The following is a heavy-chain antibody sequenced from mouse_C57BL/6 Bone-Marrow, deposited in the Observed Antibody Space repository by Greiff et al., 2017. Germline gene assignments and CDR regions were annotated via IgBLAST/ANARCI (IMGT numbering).Heavy chain of an antibody. V-gene: IGHV1-61*01. CDR3: ARDGSSYDWYFDV. Sequence: QVQLQQPGAELVRPGSSVKLSCKASGYTFTSYWMDWVKQRPGQGLEWIGNIYPSDSATHYNQKFKDKATLTVDNSSSTAYMQLSSLTPEDSAVYYCARDGSSYDWYFDVWGTGTTVTVSS. D-gene: IGHD1-1*01. CDR2: IYPSDSAT. J-gene: IGHJ1*03. CDR1: GYTFTSYW.